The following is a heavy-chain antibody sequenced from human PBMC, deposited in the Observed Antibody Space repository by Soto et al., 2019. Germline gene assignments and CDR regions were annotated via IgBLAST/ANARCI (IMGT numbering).Heavy chain of an antibody. CDR2: ISWDGGST. J-gene: IGHJ6*02. CDR1: GFTFDDYT. CDR3: AKDIGVSSPATTGYYGMDV. Sequence: PGGSLRLSCAASGFTFDDYTMHWVRQAPGKGLEWVSLISWDGGSTYYADSVKGRFTISRDNSKNSLYLQMNSLRTEDTALYYCAKDIGVSSPATTGYYGMDVWGQGTTVTVSS. D-gene: IGHD5-12*01. V-gene: IGHV3-43*01.